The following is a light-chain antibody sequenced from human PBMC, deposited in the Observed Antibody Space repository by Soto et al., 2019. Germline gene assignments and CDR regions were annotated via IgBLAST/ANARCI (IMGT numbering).Light chain of an antibody. J-gene: IGKJ1*01. V-gene: IGKV3-20*01. Sequence: EIVLTQSPGTLSLSPGERATLSCRASQSVSNSYLAWYQQKPGQAPRLLIYAASSRATGIPDRFSGSGSGTDVTLTISGLEPEDFAVYYCQQYASSRTFGQGTKVEIK. CDR3: QQYASSRT. CDR1: QSVSNSY. CDR2: AAS.